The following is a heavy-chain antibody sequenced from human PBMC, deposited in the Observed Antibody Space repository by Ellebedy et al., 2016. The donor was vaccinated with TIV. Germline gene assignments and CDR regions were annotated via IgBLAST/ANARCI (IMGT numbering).Heavy chain of an antibody. D-gene: IGHD3-16*01. CDR3: AKRLTPEYFDR. CDR1: GFTFSSYG. J-gene: IGHJ1*01. V-gene: IGHV3-23*01. Sequence: GGSLRLSXAASGFTFSSYGMGWVRQTPGKGLEWVSTISFSEDNIHYADSVKGRFTISRDNSKNMLYLQMNSLRAEDTAVYYCAKRLTPEYFDRWGQGTLVTVSS. CDR2: ISFSEDNI.